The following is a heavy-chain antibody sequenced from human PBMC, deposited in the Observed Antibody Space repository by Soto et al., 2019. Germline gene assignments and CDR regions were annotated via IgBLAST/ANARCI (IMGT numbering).Heavy chain of an antibody. D-gene: IGHD3-22*01. CDR1: GDSISGGNYY. J-gene: IGHJ4*02. V-gene: IGHV4-31*03. CDR2: IYYTGTT. Sequence: SETLSLTCTVSGDSISGGNYYWTWIRQHPGRGLEWIGYIYYTGTTHYSPSLQSRVTMSVDTSKNQISLTLTSLPPADTAVYFCARLYTYGYYHFDHWGQGTLVTVSS. CDR3: ARLYTYGYYHFDH.